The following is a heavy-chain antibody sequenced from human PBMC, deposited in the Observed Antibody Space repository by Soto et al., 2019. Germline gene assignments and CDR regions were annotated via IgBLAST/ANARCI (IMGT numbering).Heavy chain of an antibody. CDR1: GYIFTTSA. CDR3: ARARATSFGSVVRRNWLDP. CDR2: INTGNGNT. J-gene: IGHJ5*02. D-gene: IGHD3-3*01. Sequence: QIQLVQSGAEVKKPGASVRVSCMTSGYIFTTSAMHWVRLAPGQRLEWLGWINTGNGNTQYSQNFQGRVTITRDTSAKTAYMELSSLRSEDTAVYYCARARATSFGSVVRRNWLDPWGQGTLVTVSS. V-gene: IGHV1-3*04.